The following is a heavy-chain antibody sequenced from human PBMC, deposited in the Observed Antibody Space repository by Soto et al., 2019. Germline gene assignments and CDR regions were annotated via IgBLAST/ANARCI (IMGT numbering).Heavy chain of an antibody. J-gene: IGHJ4*02. D-gene: IGHD6-19*01. CDR2: INAGNGNT. V-gene: IGHV1-3*05. CDR3: ARGSGWYPPFDY. CDR1: GYTFTSYV. Sequence: QVQLVQSGAEEKKPGASVKVSCKASGYTFTSYVMHWVRQAPGQRLEWMGWINAGNGNTKYSQKFQGRVTITRDTSASTADTERSSLRSEDTAVYYCARGSGWYPPFDYWGQGTLVTVSS.